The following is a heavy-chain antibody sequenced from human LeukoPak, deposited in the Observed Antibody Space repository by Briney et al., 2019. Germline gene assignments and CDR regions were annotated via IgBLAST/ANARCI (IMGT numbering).Heavy chain of an antibody. CDR3: ATDWAWGSFDH. V-gene: IGHV3-74*01. D-gene: IGHD3-16*01. CDR2: IKTDGTTT. J-gene: IGHJ4*02. Sequence: GGSLRLSCAGSGFIFSNYWMHWVRQAPGKGLMWVSRIKTDGTTTYYADSVRGRFTVSRDNAKNTLYLQMNSVRAEDTAVYYCATDWAWGSFDHWGQGALVTVSS. CDR1: GFIFSNYW.